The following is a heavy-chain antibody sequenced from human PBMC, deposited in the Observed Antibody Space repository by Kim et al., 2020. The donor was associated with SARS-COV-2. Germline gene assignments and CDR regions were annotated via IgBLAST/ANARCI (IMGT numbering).Heavy chain of an antibody. V-gene: IGHV5-51*01. Sequence: YRPSFQVQVTISADKSISTAYLQWSSLKASDTAMYYCARHHGIFPLMDVWGKGTTVTVSS. CDR3: ARHHGIFPLMDV. J-gene: IGHJ6*04. D-gene: IGHD3-3*01.